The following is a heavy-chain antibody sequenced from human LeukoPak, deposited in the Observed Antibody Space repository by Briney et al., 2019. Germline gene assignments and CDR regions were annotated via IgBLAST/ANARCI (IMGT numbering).Heavy chain of an antibody. CDR3: AAVQYLPAEWELPQHAFDI. J-gene: IGHJ3*02. CDR2: INPSGDST. Sequence: GASVKVSCKASGYTFTSYYMHWVRQAPGQGLEWMGIINPSGDSTSYAQKFQGRVTITRDMSTSTAYMELSSLRSEDTAVYYCAAVQYLPAEWELPQHAFDIWGQGTMVTVSS. D-gene: IGHD1-26*01. CDR1: GYTFTSYY. V-gene: IGHV1-46*01.